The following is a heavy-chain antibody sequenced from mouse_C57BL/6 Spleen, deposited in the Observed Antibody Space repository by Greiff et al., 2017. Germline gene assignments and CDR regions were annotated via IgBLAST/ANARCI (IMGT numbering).Heavy chain of an antibody. CDR3: ARSTVVANWYFDV. Sequence: VQLQQPGAELVKPGASVTLSCKASGYTFTSYWMHWVKQRPGRGLEWIGRIDPNSGGTKYNEKFKSKATLTVDKPSSTAYMQLSSLTSEDSAVYYGARSTVVANWYFDVWGTGTTVTVSS. J-gene: IGHJ1*03. V-gene: IGHV1-72*01. CDR2: IDPNSGGT. D-gene: IGHD1-1*01. CDR1: GYTFTSYW.